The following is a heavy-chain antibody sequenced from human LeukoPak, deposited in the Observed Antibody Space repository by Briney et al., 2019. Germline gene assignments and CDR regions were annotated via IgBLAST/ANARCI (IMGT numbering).Heavy chain of an antibody. V-gene: IGHV1-24*01. CDR3: ATGPYDYVWGSYRYAVDY. D-gene: IGHD3-16*02. J-gene: IGHJ4*02. CDR2: YDPEDGRT. CDR1: GYTLTELS. Sequence: GAPVKVSCKVSGYTLTELSMHWVRQAPGKGLEWMGGYDPEDGRTIYAQKFQGRVTMTEDTSTDTAYMELGSLRSGDTAVYYYATGPYDYVWGSYRYAVDYWGQGTLVTVSS.